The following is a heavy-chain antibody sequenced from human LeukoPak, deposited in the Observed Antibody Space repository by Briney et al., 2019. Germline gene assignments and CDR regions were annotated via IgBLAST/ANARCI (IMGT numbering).Heavy chain of an antibody. V-gene: IGHV3-43D*03. J-gene: IGHJ4*02. CDR3: AKDRIAVAGRENYFDY. Sequence: PGGSLRLSCAASGFTFDDYAMHWVRQAPGKGLEWVSLISWDGGSTYYADSVKGRFTISRDNSKNSLYLQMNSLRAEDTALYYCAKDRIAVAGRENYFDYWGQGTLVTVSS. D-gene: IGHD6-19*01. CDR1: GFTFDDYA. CDR2: ISWDGGST.